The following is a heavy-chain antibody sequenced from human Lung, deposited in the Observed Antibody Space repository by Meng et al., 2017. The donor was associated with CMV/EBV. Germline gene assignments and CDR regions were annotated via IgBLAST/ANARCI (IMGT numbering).Heavy chain of an antibody. CDR1: GFTFRNAW. CDR3: ATDLYYDDSGLRDY. CDR2: IISEADGGTT. V-gene: IGHV3-15*01. D-gene: IGHD3-22*01. Sequence: SGFTFRNAWISWVRQAPGKGLEWVGRIISEADGGTTHHAATVKGRFTISRDDSKNTLYLQMNSLKTEDTAMYYCATDLYYDDSGLRDYWGRGTLVTVSS. J-gene: IGHJ4*02.